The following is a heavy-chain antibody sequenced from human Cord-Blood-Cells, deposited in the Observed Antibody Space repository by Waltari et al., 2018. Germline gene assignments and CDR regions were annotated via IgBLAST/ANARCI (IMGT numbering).Heavy chain of an antibody. Sequence: QVQLVQSGAEVKKPGSSVKVSCKASAGTFRSYAIRWVRQAPGQGLEWMGGIIPIFGTANYAQKFQGRVTITADESTSTAYMELSSLRSEDTAVYYCAREGAGTHAFDIWGQGTWSPSLQ. CDR3: AREGAGTHAFDI. D-gene: IGHD1-1*01. V-gene: IGHV1-69*01. J-gene: IGHJ3*02. CDR2: IIPIFGTA. CDR1: AGTFRSYA.